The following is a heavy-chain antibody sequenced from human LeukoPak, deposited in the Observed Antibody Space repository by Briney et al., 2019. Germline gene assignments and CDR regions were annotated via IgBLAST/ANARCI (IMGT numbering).Heavy chain of an antibody. CDR3: ASTAAGTWWFDP. CDR1: GFTFSSYS. J-gene: IGHJ5*02. Sequence: GGSLRLSCAASGFTFSSYSMNWVRQAPGKGLEWVSSISSSSSYIYYADSVKGRFTISRDNAKNSLYLQMNSLRAEDTAVYYCASTAAGTWWFDPWGQGTLVTVSS. D-gene: IGHD6-13*01. V-gene: IGHV3-21*01. CDR2: ISSSSSYI.